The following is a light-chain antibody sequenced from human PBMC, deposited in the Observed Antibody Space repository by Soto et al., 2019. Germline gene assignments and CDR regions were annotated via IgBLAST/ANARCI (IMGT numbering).Light chain of an antibody. CDR1: QSIGSS. CDR3: QQHNSYGT. V-gene: IGKV1-5*01. CDR2: DAS. Sequence: DIQMTQSPSTLSASVGDRVTITCRASQSIGSSLAWYQQKPGKGPKLLISDASTLESGVPSRFSGSGFGTESALTISSLQPDDFATFYCQQHNSYGTFGQGTKLEIK. J-gene: IGKJ2*01.